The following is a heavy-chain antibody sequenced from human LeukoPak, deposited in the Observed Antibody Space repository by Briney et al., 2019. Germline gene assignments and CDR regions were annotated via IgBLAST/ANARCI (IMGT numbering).Heavy chain of an antibody. Sequence: GGPLRLSCAASGFTVSSNYMSWVRQAPGKGLEWVSVIYSGGSTYYADSVKGRFTISRDNSKNTLYLQMSSLRAEDTAVYYCARDAGYGSSGGYDYWGQGTLVTVSS. D-gene: IGHD6-19*01. CDR1: GFTVSSNY. CDR3: ARDAGYGSSGGYDY. J-gene: IGHJ4*02. CDR2: IYSGGST. V-gene: IGHV3-66*01.